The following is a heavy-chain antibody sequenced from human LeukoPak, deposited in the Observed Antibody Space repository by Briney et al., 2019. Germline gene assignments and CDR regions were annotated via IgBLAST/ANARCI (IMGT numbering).Heavy chain of an antibody. D-gene: IGHD6-6*01. Sequence: SETLSLTCAVSGGSISSGGYSWSWIRQPPGKGLEWIGYIYHSGSTYYNPSLKSRVTISVDTSKNQFSLKLSSVTAADTAVYYCARYSSSLKQLDYWGQGTLVTVSS. J-gene: IGHJ4*02. CDR3: ARYSSSLKQLDY. CDR2: IYHSGST. V-gene: IGHV4-30-2*02. CDR1: GGSISSGGYS.